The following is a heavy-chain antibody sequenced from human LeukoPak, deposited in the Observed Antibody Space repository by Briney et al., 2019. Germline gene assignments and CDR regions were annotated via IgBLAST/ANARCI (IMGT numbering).Heavy chain of an antibody. V-gene: IGHV4-59*01. CDR2: IYYSGST. CDR3: ARVHYDSSGYRKFDY. J-gene: IGHJ4*02. CDR1: GGSISSYY. Sequence: SETLSLTCTVSGGSISSYYWSWIRQPPGKGLEWIGYIYYSGSTNYIPSLKSRVTISVDTSKNQFSLKLSSVTAADTAVYYCARVHYDSSGYRKFDYWGQGTLVTVSS. D-gene: IGHD3-22*01.